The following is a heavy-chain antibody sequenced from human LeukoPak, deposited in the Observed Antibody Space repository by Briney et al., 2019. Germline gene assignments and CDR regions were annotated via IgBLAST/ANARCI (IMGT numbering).Heavy chain of an antibody. V-gene: IGHV1-69*04. Sequence: GASVKVSRKASGGTFSSYAISWVRQAPGQGLEWMGRIIPIFGIANYAQRFQGRVTITADKSTSTAYMELSSLRSEDTAVYYCARHDYGDYFGYWGQGTLVTVSS. J-gene: IGHJ4*02. CDR2: IIPIFGIA. CDR1: GGTFSSYA. CDR3: ARHDYGDYFGY. D-gene: IGHD4-17*01.